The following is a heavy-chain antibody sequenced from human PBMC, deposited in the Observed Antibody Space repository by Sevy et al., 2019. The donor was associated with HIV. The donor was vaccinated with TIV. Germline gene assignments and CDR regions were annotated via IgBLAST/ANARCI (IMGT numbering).Heavy chain of an antibody. Sequence: GESLKISCAASGFPVSSNYMSWVRQAPGKGLEWVSVIYSDGSTYHADSVKGRFTISRDNSKNTLYLQMNSLRVEDTVVYYCARGKSGYGYGLDYWGQGTLVTVSS. CDR1: GFPVSSNY. D-gene: IGHD5-18*01. V-gene: IGHV3-66*01. J-gene: IGHJ4*02. CDR2: IYSDGST. CDR3: ARGKSGYGYGLDY.